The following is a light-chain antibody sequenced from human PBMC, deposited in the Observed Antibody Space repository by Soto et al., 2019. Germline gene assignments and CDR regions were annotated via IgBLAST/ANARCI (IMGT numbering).Light chain of an antibody. CDR3: QQYGESPG. CDR2: GAS. Sequence: EIVLTQSPGSLSLSPGERATLSCRASQSVLNNYLAWYQQTPGQTPRLLIYGASSRATGIPDRFSASGSATDFTLTISRLEPEDFAVYYCQQYGESPGFGGGTKVEI. V-gene: IGKV3-20*01. J-gene: IGKJ4*01. CDR1: QSVLNNY.